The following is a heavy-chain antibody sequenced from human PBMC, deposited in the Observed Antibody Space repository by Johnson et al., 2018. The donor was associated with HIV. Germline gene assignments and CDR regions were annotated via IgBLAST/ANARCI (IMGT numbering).Heavy chain of an antibody. V-gene: IGHV3-30*03. J-gene: IGHJ3*02. CDR3: ARDKGGGSDAFDI. CDR2: ISYDGSNK. Sequence: VQLVESGGGVVQPGRSLRLSCAASGFTFSNYGMHWVRQAPGKGLEWVAVISYDGSNKDYADSVKGRFTISRDNSKNTLFLQMSSLRPEDTAVYYCARDKGGGSDAFDIWGQGTMVTVSS. CDR1: GFTFSNYG. D-gene: IGHD2-15*01.